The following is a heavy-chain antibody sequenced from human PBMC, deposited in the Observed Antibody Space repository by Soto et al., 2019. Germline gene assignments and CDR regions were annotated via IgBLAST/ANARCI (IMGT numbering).Heavy chain of an antibody. D-gene: IGHD3-9*01. J-gene: IGHJ4*02. V-gene: IGHV3-30*18. Sequence: GGSLRLSCAASGFIFSNYAMHWVRQAPGKGLEWVALILFDGRNEYYADSVKGRFIISRDNSKNTLYLQMNSLRPEDTAVYYCAKDKPPINDILPRSYSSFDYWGPGTLVTVSS. CDR1: GFIFSNYA. CDR3: AKDKPPINDILPRSYSSFDY. CDR2: ILFDGRNE.